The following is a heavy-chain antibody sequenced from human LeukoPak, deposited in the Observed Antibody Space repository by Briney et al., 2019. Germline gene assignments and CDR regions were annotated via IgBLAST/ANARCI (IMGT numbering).Heavy chain of an antibody. CDR2: IYYSGCT. CDR1: GGSISSDY. D-gene: IGHD3-3*01. Sequence: PSETLSLTCTVSGGSISSDYWSWIRQPPGKGLEWIGYIYYSGCTTYNPSLESRVTMSVDTSKKQFSLKLNSVSAADTAVYYCARLWSGRRFDPWGQGTLVTVSS. J-gene: IGHJ5*02. CDR3: ARLWSGRRFDP. V-gene: IGHV4-59*08.